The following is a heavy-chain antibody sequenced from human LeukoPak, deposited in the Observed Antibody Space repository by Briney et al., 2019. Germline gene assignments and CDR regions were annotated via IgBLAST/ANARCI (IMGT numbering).Heavy chain of an antibody. CDR3: SRDTADDAFDI. Sequence: GGSLRLSCAAPGFTFSSYWMHWVRQAPGKGLVWVSRINSDGSTTSYADSVKGRFTISRDNAKNTLYLQMNSLRAEDTAVYYCSRDTADDAFDIWGQGTMVTVSS. J-gene: IGHJ3*02. V-gene: IGHV3-74*01. CDR2: INSDGSTT. CDR1: GFTFSSYW.